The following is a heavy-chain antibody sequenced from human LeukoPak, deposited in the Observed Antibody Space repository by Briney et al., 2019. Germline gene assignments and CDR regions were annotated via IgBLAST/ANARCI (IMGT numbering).Heavy chain of an antibody. CDR3: ARKRNYQGSWFDP. Sequence: PSETLSLTCTVSGGSISSYYWSWIRQPPGKGLEWIGYIYYSGSTNYNPSLKSRVTISVDTSKNQFSLKLSSVTAADTAVYYCARKRNYQGSWFDPWGQGTLVTVSS. V-gene: IGHV4-59*12. CDR1: GGSISSYY. J-gene: IGHJ5*02. CDR2: IYYSGST. D-gene: IGHD1-7*01.